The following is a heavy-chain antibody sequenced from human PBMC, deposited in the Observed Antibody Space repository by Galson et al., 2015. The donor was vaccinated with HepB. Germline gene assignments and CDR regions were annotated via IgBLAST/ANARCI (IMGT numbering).Heavy chain of an antibody. CDR3: ARGNATTGGAFDI. CDR1: GFTFSNYD. D-gene: IGHD4-11*01. J-gene: IGHJ3*02. V-gene: IGHV3-13*01. Sequence: LRLSCAASGFTFSNYDMHWVRQRTGKSLEWVSVIGNVGDTNYADSVKGRFSTSRENAKNSLYLQMNSLRVGDTAVYYCARGNATTGGAFDIWGQGTMVTVSS. CDR2: IGNVGDT.